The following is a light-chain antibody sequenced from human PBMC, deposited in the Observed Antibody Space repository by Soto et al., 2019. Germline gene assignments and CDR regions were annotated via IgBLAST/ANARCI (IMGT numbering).Light chain of an antibody. J-gene: IGKJ4*01. CDR1: QTVRNNY. V-gene: IGKV3-20*01. CDR2: DAS. Sequence: EFVLTQSPGTLSLSPGERATLSCRASQTVRNNYLAWYQQQPGQATRLLIYDASSRATGIPDRFGGGGSGTDFTLTISRLEPEDFAVYYCQQFSSYPLTFGGGTKVEIK. CDR3: QQFSSYPLT.